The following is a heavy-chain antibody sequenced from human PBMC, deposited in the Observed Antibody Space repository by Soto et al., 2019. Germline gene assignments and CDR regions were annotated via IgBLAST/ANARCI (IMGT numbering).Heavy chain of an antibody. J-gene: IGHJ6*02. V-gene: IGHV3-23*01. CDR1: GFTFSSFA. D-gene: IGHD3-10*01. CDR3: AKVRSPYYYYAMDV. CDR2: FSGSGGST. Sequence: EVQLLESGGGLVQPGGSLRLSCAASGFTFSSFAMTWVRQAPGKGLEWVSLFSGSGGSTYSADSVKGRFTISRDNSKNTLFLQMSSLRAEDTAIYYCAKVRSPYYYYAMDVWGQGTTVTVSS.